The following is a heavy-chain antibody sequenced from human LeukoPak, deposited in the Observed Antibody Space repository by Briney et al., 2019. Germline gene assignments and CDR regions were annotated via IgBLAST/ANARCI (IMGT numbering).Heavy chain of an antibody. D-gene: IGHD2-2*01. CDR3: ARGSTLCPHY. V-gene: IGHV4-59*01. J-gene: IGHJ4*02. CDR1: GVSISSYF. CDR2: IYYSGST. Sequence: SETLSLTCTVSGVSISSYFWIWIRQPPGKGLEWIGYIYYSGSTNYNPSLKSRVTISVETSKNQFSLQLSSVTAADTAVYYCARGSTLCPHYWGQGSRVTVSS.